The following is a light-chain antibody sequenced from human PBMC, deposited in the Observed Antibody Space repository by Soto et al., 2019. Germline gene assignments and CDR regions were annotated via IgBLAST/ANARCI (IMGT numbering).Light chain of an antibody. CDR1: SSDIGGDNF. CDR2: DVG. V-gene: IGLV2-14*01. CDR3: NSYITVSTYV. J-gene: IGLJ1*01. Sequence: QSALTQPASVSGSPGQSITIACTGTSSDIGGDNFVSWYQQHPGKAPKLLIYDVGNRPSGVSNRFSGSKSGNTASLTISGLQPDDESHYYCNSYITVSTYVFGTGIKVTVL.